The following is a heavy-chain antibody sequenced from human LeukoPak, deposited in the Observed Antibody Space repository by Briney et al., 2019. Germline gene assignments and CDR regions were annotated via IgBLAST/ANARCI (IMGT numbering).Heavy chain of an antibody. V-gene: IGHV1-18*01. D-gene: IGHD6-19*01. CDR2: ISAYNGNT. Sequence: ASVKVSCKASGYTFTSYGISWVRQAPGQGLEWMGWISAYNGNTNYAQKLQGRVTMTTDTSTSTAYMELRSLRSDDTAVYYCAREGRYSSGWHLGYYFDYWGQGTLVTVSS. J-gene: IGHJ4*02. CDR3: AREGRYSSGWHLGYYFDY. CDR1: GYTFTSYG.